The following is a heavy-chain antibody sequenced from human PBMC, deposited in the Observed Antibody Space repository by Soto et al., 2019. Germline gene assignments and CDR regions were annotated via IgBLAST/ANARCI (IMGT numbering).Heavy chain of an antibody. Sequence: GGSLRLSCAASGFTFSSYGMHWVRQAPGKGLEWVAVIWYDGSNKYYADSVKGRFTISRDNSKNTLYLQMNSLRAEDTAVYYCARDLDTMVRGVITNYYYYGMDVWGQGTTVTVSS. D-gene: IGHD3-10*01. CDR2: IWYDGSNK. V-gene: IGHV3-33*01. CDR3: ARDLDTMVRGVITNYYYYGMDV. CDR1: GFTFSSYG. J-gene: IGHJ6*02.